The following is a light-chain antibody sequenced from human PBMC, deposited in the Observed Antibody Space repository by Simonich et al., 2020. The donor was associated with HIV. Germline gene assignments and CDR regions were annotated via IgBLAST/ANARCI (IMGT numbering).Light chain of an antibody. CDR1: QNILYNSNNKNY. CDR2: GAS. CDR3: QQYYSTPKT. Sequence: DIVMTQSPDSLAVSLGERATINCKSSQNILYNSNNKNYLAWYQQKPGQPPKLLIYGASTREYGVPDRFSGSGSGTDFTLTISSLQAEDVAVYYCQQYYSTPKTFGQGTKVEIK. J-gene: IGKJ1*01. V-gene: IGKV4-1*01.